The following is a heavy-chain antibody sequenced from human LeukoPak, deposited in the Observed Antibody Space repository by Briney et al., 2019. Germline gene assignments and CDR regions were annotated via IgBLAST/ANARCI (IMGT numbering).Heavy chain of an antibody. D-gene: IGHD3-22*01. CDR3: ARGRSPWTYYYDSSGYYNWFDP. CDR2: INSDGSST. V-gene: IGHV3-74*01. Sequence: GGSLRLSCAATGFTFDDYGMSWVRQAPGKGLVWVSRINSDGSSTSYADSVKGRFTISRDNAKNTLYLQMNSLRAEDTAVYYCARGRSPWTYYYDSSGYYNWFDPWGQGTLVTVSS. CDR1: GFTFDDYG. J-gene: IGHJ5*02.